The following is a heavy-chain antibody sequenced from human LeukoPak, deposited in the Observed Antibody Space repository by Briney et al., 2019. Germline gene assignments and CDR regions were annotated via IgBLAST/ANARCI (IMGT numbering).Heavy chain of an antibody. CDR2: ISGYNGNT. Sequence: GASVKVSCKAFGYTFVHYGISWVRQAPGQGLEWMGWISGYNGNTNYAQKLQGRVTMTTDTSTSTAYMELRSLKSDDTAVYYCASLKNYYDSSGYLVTDAFDIWGQGTMVTVSS. V-gene: IGHV1-18*01. D-gene: IGHD3-22*01. CDR1: GYTFVHYG. J-gene: IGHJ3*02. CDR3: ASLKNYYDSSGYLVTDAFDI.